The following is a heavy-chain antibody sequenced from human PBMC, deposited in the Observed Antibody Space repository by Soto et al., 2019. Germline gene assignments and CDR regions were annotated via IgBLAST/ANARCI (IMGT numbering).Heavy chain of an antibody. CDR1: GGTFSNYA. J-gene: IGHJ4*02. D-gene: IGHD1-26*01. CDR2: IIPIFGTP. CDR3: ARGWETVGTTTSFAY. V-gene: IGHV1-69*06. Sequence: QVQLVQSGAEVKKPGSSVKVSCKASGGTFSNYAISWVRQAPGQGLEWMGGIIPIFGTPNYAQKFQGRVTITADKSTSTAYMEVRNLRFDYTAVYYCARGWETVGTTTSFAYWGQGTLVTVSS.